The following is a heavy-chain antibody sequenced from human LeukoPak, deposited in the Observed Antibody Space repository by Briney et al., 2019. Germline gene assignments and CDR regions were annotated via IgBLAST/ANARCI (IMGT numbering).Heavy chain of an antibody. CDR1: GFTFSSYA. V-gene: IGHV3-15*01. Sequence: GGSLRLSCAASGFTFSSYAMSWVRQAPGKGLEWVGRIKSKTDGGTTDYAAPVKGRFTISRDDSKNTLYLQMNSLKTEDTAVYYCTTEADIVVVPAAPWGQGTLVTVSS. CDR2: IKSKTDGGTT. J-gene: IGHJ5*02. CDR3: TTEADIVVVPAAP. D-gene: IGHD2-2*01.